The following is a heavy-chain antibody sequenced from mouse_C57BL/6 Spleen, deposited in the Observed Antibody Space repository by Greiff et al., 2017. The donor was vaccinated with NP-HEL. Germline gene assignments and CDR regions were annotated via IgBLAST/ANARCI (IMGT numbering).Heavy chain of an antibody. D-gene: IGHD1-1*01. V-gene: IGHV1-15*01. J-gene: IGHJ4*01. Sequence: VQLQQSGAELVRPGASVTLSCKASGYTFNDYEMHWVKQTPVHGLEWIGAIDPETGGTAYNQKFKGKAKLTADKSSSTSYMELRSLTSDDSAVYYCTRTVYYGSSYAMDYWGQGTSVTVSS. CDR1: GYTFNDYE. CDR3: TRTVYYGSSYAMDY. CDR2: IDPETGGT.